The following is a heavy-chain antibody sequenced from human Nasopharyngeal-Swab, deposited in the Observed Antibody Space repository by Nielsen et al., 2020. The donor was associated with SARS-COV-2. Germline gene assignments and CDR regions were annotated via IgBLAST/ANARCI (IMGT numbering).Heavy chain of an antibody. Sequence: ASVKVSCKASGYTFNSYGISWVRQAPGQGLEWMGWISAYNGNTNYAQKLQGRVTMTTDTSTSTAYMELRSLRSDDTAVYYCARDAWGSGWFVDAFDIWGQGTMVTVSS. CDR2: ISAYNGNT. CDR3: ARDAWGSGWFVDAFDI. CDR1: GYTFNSYG. D-gene: IGHD6-19*01. V-gene: IGHV1-18*01. J-gene: IGHJ3*02.